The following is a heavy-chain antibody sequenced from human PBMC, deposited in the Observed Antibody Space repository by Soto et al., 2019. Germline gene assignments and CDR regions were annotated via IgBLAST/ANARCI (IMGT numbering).Heavy chain of an antibody. D-gene: IGHD3-22*01. CDR1: GGSISSYY. J-gene: IGHJ5*01. CDR2: IYYSGST. Sequence: SETLSLTCTVSGGSISSYYWSWIRQPPGKGLEWIGYIYYSGSTNYNPSLKSRVTISVDTSKNQFSLKLSSVTAADTAVYYCARECLRCGYYYEGFDSWGQGTLVTVS. V-gene: IGHV4-59*01. CDR3: ARECLRCGYYYEGFDS.